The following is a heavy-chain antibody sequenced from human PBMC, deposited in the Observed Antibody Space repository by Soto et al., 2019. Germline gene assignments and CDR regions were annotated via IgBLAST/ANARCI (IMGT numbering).Heavy chain of an antibody. CDR3: ARSGSGWYVGAFDI. CDR2: ISAYNGNT. J-gene: IGHJ3*02. CDR1: GYTFTSYG. D-gene: IGHD6-19*01. Sequence: ASVKVACKASGYTFTSYGISWVRQAPGQGLEWMGWISAYNGNTNYAQKLQGRVTMTTDTSTSTAYMELRSLRSDDTAVYYCARSGSGWYVGAFDIWGQGTMVTVSS. V-gene: IGHV1-18*01.